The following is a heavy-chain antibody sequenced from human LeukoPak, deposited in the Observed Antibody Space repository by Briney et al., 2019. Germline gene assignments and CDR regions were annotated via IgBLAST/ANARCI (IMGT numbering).Heavy chain of an antibody. J-gene: IGHJ5*02. V-gene: IGHV1-69*06. D-gene: IGHD2-2*01. CDR2: IIPIFGTA. Sequence: SVKVSCKASGGTFSSYAISWVRQAPGPGLEWMGGIIPIFGTANYAQKFQGRVTITADKSTSTAYMELSSLRSEDTAVYYCAREDVAYCSSTSCYAGWFDPWGQGTLVTVSS. CDR3: AREDVAYCSSTSCYAGWFDP. CDR1: GGTFSSYA.